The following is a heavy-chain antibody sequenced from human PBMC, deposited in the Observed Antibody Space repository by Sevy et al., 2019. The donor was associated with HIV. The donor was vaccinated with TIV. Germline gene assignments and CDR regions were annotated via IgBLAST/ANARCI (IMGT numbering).Heavy chain of an antibody. CDR2: ISYDGSNK. Sequence: GGSLRLSCAASGFTFSSYGMHWVRQAPGKGLEWVAVISYDGSNKYYADSVKGRFTISRDNSKNTLYLQMNSLRAEDTAVYYCAKGGRSSSSGCYYYYYMDVWGKGTTVTVSS. J-gene: IGHJ6*03. D-gene: IGHD6-6*01. V-gene: IGHV3-30*18. CDR1: GFTFSSYG. CDR3: AKGGRSSSSGCYYYYYMDV.